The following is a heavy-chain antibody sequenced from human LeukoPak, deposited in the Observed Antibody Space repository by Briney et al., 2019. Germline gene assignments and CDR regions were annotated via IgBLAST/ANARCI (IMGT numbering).Heavy chain of an antibody. V-gene: IGHV3-30-3*01. CDR3: ARDRGYCSSTSCYMEVRGAFDI. Sequence: GSSLRLSCAASGFTFSSFAMHWVRQAPGTGLEWVAFISYDGSNKSYAYSVKGRFTISRDNSKNSLYPQMYSLRAEDTAVYYCARDRGYCSSTSCYMEVRGAFDIWGQGTMVTVSS. J-gene: IGHJ3*02. D-gene: IGHD2-2*02. CDR1: GFTFSSFA. CDR2: ISYDGSNK.